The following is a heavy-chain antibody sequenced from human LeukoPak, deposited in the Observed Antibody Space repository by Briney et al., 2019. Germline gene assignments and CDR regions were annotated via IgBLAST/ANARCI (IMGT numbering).Heavy chain of an antibody. J-gene: IGHJ4*02. CDR2: ISGNGGKT. CDR3: AKGIQSELPLDY. D-gene: IGHD1-26*01. Sequence: GGSLRLSCAASGFTFSIYAMSWVRQAPAKGLEWVSAISGNGGKTYYADSVKGRFTISRDNSKNTLYLQMNSLRAEDTAVYYCAKGIQSELPLDYWGQGTLVTVSS. CDR1: GFTFSIYA. V-gene: IGHV3-23*01.